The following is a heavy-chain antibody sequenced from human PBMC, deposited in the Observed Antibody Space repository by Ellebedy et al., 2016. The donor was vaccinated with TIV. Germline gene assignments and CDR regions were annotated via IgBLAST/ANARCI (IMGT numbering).Heavy chain of an antibody. D-gene: IGHD1-26*01. Sequence: SLKISCAATGFTFDDYAMHWVRQVPGKGLEWVSGITRNIGSIGYADSVKGRFTISRDNAKNSLYLQMNSLRAEDTAVYYCVRDLHWSYFDWGQGTLVTVSS. CDR1: GFTFDDYA. CDR3: VRDLHWSYFD. J-gene: IGHJ4*02. V-gene: IGHV3-9*01. CDR2: ITRNIGSI.